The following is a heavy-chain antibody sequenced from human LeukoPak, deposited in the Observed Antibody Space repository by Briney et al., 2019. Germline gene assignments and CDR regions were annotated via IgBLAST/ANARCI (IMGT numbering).Heavy chain of an antibody. CDR3: ARDLYYYGSGSYPPRY. D-gene: IGHD3-10*01. Sequence: GGSLRLSCAASGFPFSTYGMHWVRQAPGKGLEWVAVIWYDGSDKYHADSVKGRFTISRDNAKNTLYLQMNSLRAEDTAVYYCARDLYYYGSGSYPPRYWGQGTLVTVSS. J-gene: IGHJ4*02. CDR1: GFPFSTYG. CDR2: IWYDGSDK. V-gene: IGHV3-33*01.